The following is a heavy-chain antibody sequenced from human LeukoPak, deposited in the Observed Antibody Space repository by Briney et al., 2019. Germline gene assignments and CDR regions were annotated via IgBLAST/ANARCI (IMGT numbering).Heavy chain of an antibody. Sequence: HPGGSLRLSCAASGFTFSYFYMSWIRQAPGKGLEWVSYISSSGSTIFYADSVKGRFTISRDNAKNSLYLQMNSLRAEDTAVYYCARGEPELKGVLLWFGDQTRYFDYWGQGTLVTVSS. J-gene: IGHJ4*02. CDR3: ARGEPELKGVLLWFGDQTRYFDY. CDR1: GFTFSYFY. D-gene: IGHD3-10*01. V-gene: IGHV3-11*01. CDR2: ISSSGSTI.